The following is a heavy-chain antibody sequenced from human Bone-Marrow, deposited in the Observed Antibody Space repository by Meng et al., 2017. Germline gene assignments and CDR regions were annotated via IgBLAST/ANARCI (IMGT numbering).Heavy chain of an antibody. D-gene: IGHD6-13*01. CDR2: ISSSSSYI. J-gene: IGHJ4*02. CDR1: GFTFSSYS. Sequence: VQLGEAGGGLVKPGGSLRLSCAASGFTFSSYSMNWVRQAPGKGLEWVSSISSSSSYIYYADSVKGRFTISRDNAKNSLYLQMNSLRAEDTAVYYCARDEIAAAGLFDYWGQGTLVTVSS. CDR3: ARDEIAAAGLFDY. V-gene: IGHV3-21*01.